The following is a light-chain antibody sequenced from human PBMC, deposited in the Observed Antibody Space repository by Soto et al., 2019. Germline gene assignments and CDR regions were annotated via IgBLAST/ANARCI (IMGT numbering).Light chain of an antibody. Sequence: EIVLTQSPGTLSLSPGERATLSCRASQSVSNRYVAWYQQRPGQAPRPLIFGASNRATGIPDRFSGSGSGTDFTLTISRLEPEDFAVYYCQQYGSSLSITFGQGTRLEIK. V-gene: IGKV3-20*01. J-gene: IGKJ5*01. CDR1: QSVSNRY. CDR3: QQYGSSLSIT. CDR2: GAS.